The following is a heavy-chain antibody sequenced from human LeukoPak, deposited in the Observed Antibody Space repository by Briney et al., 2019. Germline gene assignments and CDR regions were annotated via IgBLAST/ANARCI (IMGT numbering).Heavy chain of an antibody. CDR3: ARVATVLTDAFDI. J-gene: IGHJ3*02. CDR2: INHSGST. Sequence: SETLSLTCTVSGGSFSGYYWSWIRQPPGKGLEWIGEINHSGSTNYNPSLKSRVTISVDTSKNQFSLKLSSVTAADTAVYYCARVATVLTDAFDIWGQGTMVTVSS. CDR1: GGSFSGYY. V-gene: IGHV4-34*01. D-gene: IGHD4-17*01.